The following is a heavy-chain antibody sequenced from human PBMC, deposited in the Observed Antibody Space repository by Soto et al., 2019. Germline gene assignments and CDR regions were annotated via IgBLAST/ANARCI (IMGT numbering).Heavy chain of an antibody. CDR1: GGTFSSYA. V-gene: IGHV1-69*01. D-gene: IGHD2-2*02. J-gene: IGHJ6*02. Sequence: QVQLVQSGAEVKKPGSSVKVSCKASGGTFSSYAISWVRQAPGQGLEWMGGIIPIFGTANYAQKFQGRVTITADESTSTAYMELSSLRSEDTAVYYCARPRYCSSTSCYTPEGVYYYYYGMDVWGQGTTVTVSS. CDR2: IIPIFGTA. CDR3: ARPRYCSSTSCYTPEGVYYYYYGMDV.